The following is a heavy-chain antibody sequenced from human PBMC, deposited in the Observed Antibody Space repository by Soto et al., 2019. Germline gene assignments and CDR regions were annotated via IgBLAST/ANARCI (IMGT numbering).Heavy chain of an antibody. Sequence: QVQLVQSGAEVKKPGASVKVSCKASGYTFTSDGVSWVRQAPGQGLEWMGWISGYNGNTNYAQRFRDRVTLTTDTSTSTADRELRSLRADDSAVYYCARDAHSGGAPGRRAMDAGGQGTTITFSS. V-gene: IGHV1-18*04. CDR3: ARDAHSGGAPGRRAMDA. CDR2: ISGYNGNT. D-gene: IGHD3-10*01. J-gene: IGHJ6*02. CDR1: GYTFTSDG.